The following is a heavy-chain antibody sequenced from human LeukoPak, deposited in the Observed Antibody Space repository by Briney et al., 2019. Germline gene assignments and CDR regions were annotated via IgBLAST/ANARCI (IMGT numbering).Heavy chain of an antibody. D-gene: IGHD6-13*01. CDR1: GGSISSYY. J-gene: IGHJ3*02. V-gene: IGHV4-59*01. CDR2: MYSGGTT. CDR3: ARHSGHSSTNDAFDI. Sequence: PSETLSLTCTVSGGSISSYYWSWIRQPPGKGLDWIGYMYSGGTTNYSPSLKSRVTISEDMSKNQFSLKLTSVTAADTAVYYCARHSGHSSTNDAFDIWGQGTMVIVSS.